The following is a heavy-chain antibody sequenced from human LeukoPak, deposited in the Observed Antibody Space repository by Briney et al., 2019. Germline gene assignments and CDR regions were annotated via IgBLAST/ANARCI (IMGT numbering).Heavy chain of an antibody. Sequence: GGSLRLSCAASGFTFSSYGMSWVRQAPGKGLEWVSAISGSGGSTYYADSVKGRFTISRDNAKNSLYLQMNSLRAEDTAVYYCARDYGGSYNWGQGTLVTVSS. CDR2: ISGSGGST. CDR1: GFTFSSYG. J-gene: IGHJ4*02. V-gene: IGHV3-23*01. CDR3: ARDYGGSYN. D-gene: IGHD1-26*01.